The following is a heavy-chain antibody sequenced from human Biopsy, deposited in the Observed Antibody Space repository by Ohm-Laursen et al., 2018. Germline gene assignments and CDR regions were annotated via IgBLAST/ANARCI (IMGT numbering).Heavy chain of an antibody. V-gene: IGHV3-33*06. Sequence: SLRLSCAASGFTFSDHNMHWVRQVPGKGLEWVAFIWSSATYKAYADSVKGRFTVSRVNSKNTVYLQMNSLSADDTAIYSCVKDGGQTAPYSFDVWGQGTMVTVSS. J-gene: IGHJ3*01. D-gene: IGHD3-16*01. CDR3: VKDGGQTAPYSFDV. CDR2: IWSSATYK. CDR1: GFTFSDHN.